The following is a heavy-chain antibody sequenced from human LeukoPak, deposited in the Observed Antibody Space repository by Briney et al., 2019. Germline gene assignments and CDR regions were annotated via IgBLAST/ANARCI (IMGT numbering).Heavy chain of an antibody. Sequence: PSETLSLTCAVYGGSFSGYYWSWIRQPPGKGLEWIGEINHSGSTNYNPSLKSRVTISVDTSKNQFSLKLSSVTAADTAVYYCARSVGYYDILTGYYMGYFDYWGQGTLDTVSS. CDR3: ARSVGYYDILTGYYMGYFDY. D-gene: IGHD3-9*01. CDR2: INHSGST. CDR1: GGSFSGYY. J-gene: IGHJ4*02. V-gene: IGHV4-34*01.